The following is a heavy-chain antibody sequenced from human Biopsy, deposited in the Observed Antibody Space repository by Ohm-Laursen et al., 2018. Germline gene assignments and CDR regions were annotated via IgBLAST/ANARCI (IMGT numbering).Heavy chain of an antibody. CDR3: ALQSVAQMKNFDY. J-gene: IGHJ4*02. V-gene: IGHV1-2*02. D-gene: IGHD6-19*01. CDR1: GFSFTGYY. Sequence: SSVKVSCKASGFSFTGYYIHWVRQAPGQGLEWMGWISPKSGGTNYAQKFQGNITMTKNTSMSTAYMEMSRLRSDDTAVYYCALQSVAQMKNFDYWGQGTLVTVSS. CDR2: ISPKSGGT.